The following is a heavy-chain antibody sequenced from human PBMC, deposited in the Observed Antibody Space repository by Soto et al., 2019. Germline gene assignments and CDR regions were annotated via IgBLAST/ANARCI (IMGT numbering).Heavy chain of an antibody. Sequence: QVQLQESGPGLVKPSETLSLTCTVSGGSVSSGIYYWSWIRQPPGKGLEWIGYIYYSGSTTYTPSLKSRVTISVDTSKNQFSLKLSSVTAADTAVYYCARSLQQLVAADYWGQGTLVTVSS. D-gene: IGHD6-6*01. CDR3: ARSLQQLVAADY. V-gene: IGHV4-61*01. J-gene: IGHJ4*02. CDR1: GGSVSSGIYY. CDR2: IYYSGST.